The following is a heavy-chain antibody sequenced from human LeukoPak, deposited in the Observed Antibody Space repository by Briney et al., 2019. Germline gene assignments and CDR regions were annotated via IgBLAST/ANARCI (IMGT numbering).Heavy chain of an antibody. CDR2: IYPGGNI. Sequence: GGSLRLSCGASEVTVSNIYMSWVRQAPGKGLQWVSVIYPGGNIYYADSVKGRFIISRDNSKNTRSLQMNSLTADDTAVYYCVRGPRYYDDSGFHYGVFDIWGQGTLVTVSS. D-gene: IGHD3-22*01. J-gene: IGHJ3*02. CDR1: EVTVSNIY. V-gene: IGHV3-53*01. CDR3: VRGPRYYDDSGFHYGVFDI.